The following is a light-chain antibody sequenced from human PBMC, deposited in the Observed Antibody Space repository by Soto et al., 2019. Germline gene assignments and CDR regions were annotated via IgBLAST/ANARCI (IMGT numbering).Light chain of an antibody. CDR1: QSVSSNY. Sequence: EIVLTQSPGTLSLSPGERATLSCRASQSVSSNYLAWYQQKPGQAPRPLIYGASSRATGIPDRFSGSGAGTDFHLTISRLESEDFAVYYCQQYGSSPWTFGQGPKVEIK. J-gene: IGKJ1*01. CDR3: QQYGSSPWT. CDR2: GAS. V-gene: IGKV3-20*01.